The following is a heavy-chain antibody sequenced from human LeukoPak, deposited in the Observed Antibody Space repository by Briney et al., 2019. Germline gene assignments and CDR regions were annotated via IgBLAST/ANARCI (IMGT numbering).Heavy chain of an antibody. J-gene: IGHJ4*02. CDR1: GFXLSSYW. CDR2: INNDGSTT. V-gene: IGHV3-74*01. Sequence: PGGSLRLSCAASGFXLSSYWIHWVRQAPGKGLVWVSRINNDGSTTTYADSVKGRFTISRDNAKNTLYLQMNSLRAEDTAVYYCARAILGSDDYWGQGTLVTVSS. D-gene: IGHD3-10*02. CDR3: ARAILGSDDY.